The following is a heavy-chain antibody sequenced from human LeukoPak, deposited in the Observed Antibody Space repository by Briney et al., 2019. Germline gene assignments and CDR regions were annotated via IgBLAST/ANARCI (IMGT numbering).Heavy chain of an antibody. Sequence: ASVKVSCTVSGYSFTSNYIHWVRQAPGQGLEWMGMIYPRDGSTSYAQRFQDRVTVTRDTSTSTVHMELSGLSSEDTAVYYCARDQEGFDYWGQGTLVTVSS. CDR2: IYPRDGST. CDR1: GYSFTSNY. J-gene: IGHJ4*02. CDR3: ARDQEGFDY. V-gene: IGHV1-46*01.